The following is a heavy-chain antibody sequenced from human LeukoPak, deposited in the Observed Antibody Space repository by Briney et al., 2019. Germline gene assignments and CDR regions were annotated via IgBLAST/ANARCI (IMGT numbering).Heavy chain of an antibody. Sequence: ASVKVSCKASGYTFTGYYMHWLRQAPGQGLEWMGRINPNSGGTNYAQKFQGRVTMTRDTSISTAYMELSRLRSDDTAVYYCAREGSGWYGAGVYYYMDVWGKGTTVTVS. J-gene: IGHJ6*03. CDR3: AREGSGWYGAGVYYYMDV. CDR1: GYTFTGYY. V-gene: IGHV1-2*06. D-gene: IGHD6-19*01. CDR2: INPNSGGT.